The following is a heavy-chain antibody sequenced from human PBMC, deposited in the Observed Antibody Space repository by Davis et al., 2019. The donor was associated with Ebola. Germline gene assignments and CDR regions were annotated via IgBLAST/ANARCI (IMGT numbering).Heavy chain of an antibody. D-gene: IGHD4-11*01. V-gene: IGHV1-18*01. J-gene: IGHJ5*02. CDR1: GYTFRSYG. CDR2: INYHNGNT. CDR3: ASDQFQDYSNYAQVRFDP. Sequence: AASVQVSCKASGYTFRSYGISWVRQAPGQGLEWMGWINYHNGNTNYAQKLQGRVTITTDTSTSTAYMELRSLRSDDAAVYYCASDQFQDYSNYAQVRFDPWGKGTLVTVS.